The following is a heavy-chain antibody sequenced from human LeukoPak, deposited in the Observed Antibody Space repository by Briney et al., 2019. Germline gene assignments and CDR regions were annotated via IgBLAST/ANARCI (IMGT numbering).Heavy chain of an antibody. CDR1: GFTFSSYS. CDR3: ARDDYYDSSGYSGMDV. Sequence: PGGSLRLSCAASGFTFSSYSMNWVRQAPGKGLEWVSSISSSSSYIYYADSVKGRFTISRDNAKNSLYLQMNSLRAEDTAVYYCARDDYYDSSGYSGMDVWGQGTTVTVSS. V-gene: IGHV3-21*01. CDR2: ISSSSSYI. J-gene: IGHJ6*02. D-gene: IGHD3-22*01.